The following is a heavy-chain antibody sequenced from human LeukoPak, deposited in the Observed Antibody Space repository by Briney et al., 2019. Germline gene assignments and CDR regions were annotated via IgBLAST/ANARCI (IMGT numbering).Heavy chain of an antibody. V-gene: IGHV1-46*01. CDR1: GYTFTNYH. CDR3: ARVQLAWFGELSYFDY. CDR2: INPSGGAT. J-gene: IGHJ4*02. Sequence: ASVKVSCKASGYTFTNYHLHWVRQPPGQGPEPMRIINPSGGATIYAQKFQGRVTMTRDTSTSTVYMELNSLRSEDTAVYYCARVQLAWFGELSYFDYWGQGTLVTVSS. D-gene: IGHD3-10*01.